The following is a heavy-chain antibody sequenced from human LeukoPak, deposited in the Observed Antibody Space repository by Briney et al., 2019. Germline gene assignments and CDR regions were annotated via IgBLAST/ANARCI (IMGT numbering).Heavy chain of an antibody. CDR1: GFTFSSYS. CDR3: ARSRPLRGVTVDY. D-gene: IGHD3-10*01. V-gene: IGHV3-48*02. CDR2: ISDSATTI. J-gene: IGHJ4*02. Sequence: GGSLRLSCAASGFTFSSYSMNWVRQAPGKGLGWVSFISDSATTIYYVDSVKGRFTISRDNAKNSLYLQMNSLRDEDTAVYYCARSRPLRGVTVDYWGQGTLVTVSS.